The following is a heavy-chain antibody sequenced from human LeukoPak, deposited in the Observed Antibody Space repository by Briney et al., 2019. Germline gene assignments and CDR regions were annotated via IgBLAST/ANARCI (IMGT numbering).Heavy chain of an antibody. D-gene: IGHD5-18*01. Sequence: GGSLRLSCAASGFTFSSYAMSWVRQAPGKGLEWVSAISGSGGSTYYADSVKGRFTISKDNSKNTLYLKMNSLRTEDTAGYYCAKDIRRGYNYGYDQFAYWVEATLVSVSS. J-gene: IGHJ4*02. CDR2: ISGSGGST. CDR1: GFTFSSYA. V-gene: IGHV3-23*01. CDR3: AKDIRRGYNYGYDQFAY.